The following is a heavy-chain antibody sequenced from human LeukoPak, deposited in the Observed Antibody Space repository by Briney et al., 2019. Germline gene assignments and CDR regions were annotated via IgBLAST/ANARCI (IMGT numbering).Heavy chain of an antibody. CDR2: IYYTGST. CDR3: ARAVGYDILTGYNRGWFFDL. CDR1: GRSISSGDSY. V-gene: IGHV4-31*03. D-gene: IGHD3-9*01. J-gene: IGHJ2*01. Sequence: SETLSLTCTVSGRSISSGDSYWTWIRQHPGKGLAWIGYIYYTGSTYYNPSLQSRLTISVGTSKNQFSLKLSAVTAADTAVYYCARAVGYDILTGYNRGWFFDLWGRGTLVTVPS.